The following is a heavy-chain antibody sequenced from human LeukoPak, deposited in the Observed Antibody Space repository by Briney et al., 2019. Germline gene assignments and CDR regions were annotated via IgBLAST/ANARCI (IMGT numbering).Heavy chain of an antibody. CDR1: GGSISSGSYY. J-gene: IGHJ6*03. Sequence: SQTLSLTCTVSGGSISSGSYYWSWIRQPAGKGLEWIGHIYTSGSTDYNPSLKSRVTMSVDTSKNQFSLKLSSVTAADTAVYYCARDPGLPYEDYYYMDVWSKGTTVTVSS. V-gene: IGHV4-61*09. CDR2: IYTSGST. D-gene: IGHD5-12*01. CDR3: ARDPGLPYEDYYYMDV.